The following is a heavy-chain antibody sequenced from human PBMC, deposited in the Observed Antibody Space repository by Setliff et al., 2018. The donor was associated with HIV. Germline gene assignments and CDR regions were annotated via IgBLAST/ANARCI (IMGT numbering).Heavy chain of an antibody. CDR1: GASITSYY. V-gene: IGHV4-59*01. CDR2: IYFSGGT. J-gene: IGHJ5*02. CDR3: ARDNPSAHWFDP. Sequence: SETLSLTCTVSGASITSYYWSWIRQSPGKGLEWIGYIYFSGGTHYNPSLKSRLTTSIDQSKNQFSLKLTSVTPADTAIYFCARDNPSAHWFDPWGQGTLVTVS.